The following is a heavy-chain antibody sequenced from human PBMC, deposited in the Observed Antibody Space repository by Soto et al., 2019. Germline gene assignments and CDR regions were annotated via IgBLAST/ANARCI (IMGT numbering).Heavy chain of an antibody. CDR2: LFYDGTNT. D-gene: IGHD3-10*01. CDR1: GFNLRAFG. CDR3: SRSAPGGASGFDC. Sequence: QVQLVESGGGVVQPGMSLRLSCAASGFNLRAFGMHWVRQAPGKGLDWVAVLFYDGTNTHYADSAKGRFTVSRDTSKNTLYLDMDSRRVDDTAVYYCSRSAPGGASGFDCWGQGTLVTVSS. J-gene: IGHJ4*02. V-gene: IGHV3-33*01.